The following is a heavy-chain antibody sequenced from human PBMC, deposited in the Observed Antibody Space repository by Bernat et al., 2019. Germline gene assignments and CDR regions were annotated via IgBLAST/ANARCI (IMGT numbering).Heavy chain of an antibody. CDR3: ARQDDFWSGFVV. Sequence: EVQLVESGGGLVQPGGSLRLSCAASGFTVSSNYMSWVRQAPGKGLEWVSIVYSDGSTYYGDSVKGRFTSSRDNSKNTLFLQMSSLRVDDMAVYYCARQDDFWSGFVVWGQGTLVTVSS. J-gene: IGHJ5*02. V-gene: IGHV3-66*04. D-gene: IGHD3-3*01. CDR1: GFTVSSNY. CDR2: VYSDGST.